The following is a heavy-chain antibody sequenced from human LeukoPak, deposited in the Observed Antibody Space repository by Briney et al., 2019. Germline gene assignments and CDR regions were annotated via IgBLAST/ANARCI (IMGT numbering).Heavy chain of an antibody. V-gene: IGHV4-34*01. CDR1: GGSISSYY. D-gene: IGHD6-13*01. Sequence: SETLSLTCTVSGGSISSYYWSWIRQPPGKGLEWIGEINHSGSTNYNPSLKSRVTISVDTSKNQFSLKLSSVTAADTAVYYCAEGIAAAGEFDYWGQGTLVTVSS. CDR3: AEGIAAAGEFDY. CDR2: INHSGST. J-gene: IGHJ4*02.